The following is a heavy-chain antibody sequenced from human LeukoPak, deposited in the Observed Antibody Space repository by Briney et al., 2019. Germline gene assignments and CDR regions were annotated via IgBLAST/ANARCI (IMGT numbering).Heavy chain of an antibody. CDR2: ISAYNGNT. V-gene: IGHV1-18*01. D-gene: IGHD3-3*01. Sequence: ASVKVSCKASGYTFTSYGISWVRQAPGQGLEWMGWISAYNGNTNYAQKLQGRVTMTRDTSTSTAYMELRSLRSDDTAVYYCARLKYDFWSGIFDYWGQGTLVTVSS. CDR1: GYTFTSYG. J-gene: IGHJ4*02. CDR3: ARLKYDFWSGIFDY.